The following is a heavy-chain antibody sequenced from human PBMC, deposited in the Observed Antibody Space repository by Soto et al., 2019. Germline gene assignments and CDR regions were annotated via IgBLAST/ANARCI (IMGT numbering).Heavy chain of an antibody. CDR1: GFTFSNYW. J-gene: IGHJ5*02. CDR3: ARVRYYHDVSGYRWFDP. CDR2: IKQDGSVK. D-gene: IGHD3-22*01. V-gene: IGHV3-7*05. Sequence: EVQLVESGGGLVQPGGSLRLSCVASGFTFSNYWMTWVRQAPGKGLEWVANIKQDGSVKWYVDSVKVRFTVSRDNGENKLYLQMNSLRAEDTAVYYCARVRYYHDVSGYRWFDPWGQGTLVTVSS.